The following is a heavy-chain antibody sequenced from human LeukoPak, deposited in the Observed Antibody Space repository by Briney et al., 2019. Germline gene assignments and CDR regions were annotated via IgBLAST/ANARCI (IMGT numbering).Heavy chain of an antibody. Sequence: PGGSLRLSCAASGFTFSSYAMHWVRQAPGKGLEWVAVISYDGSNKYYADSVKGRFTISRDNSKNTLYLQMDSLRVEDTALYYCVREVVAVKWFDPWGQGTLVTVSS. CDR1: GFTFSSYA. J-gene: IGHJ5*02. V-gene: IGHV3-30-3*01. CDR2: ISYDGSNK. CDR3: VREVVAVKWFDP. D-gene: IGHD2-15*01.